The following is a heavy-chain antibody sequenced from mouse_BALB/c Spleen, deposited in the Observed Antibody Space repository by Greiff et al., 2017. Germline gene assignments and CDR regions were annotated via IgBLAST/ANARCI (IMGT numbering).Heavy chain of an antibody. CDR2: ISYSGST. J-gene: IGHJ2*01. Sequence: ESGPGLVKPSQSLSLTCTVTGYSITSDYAWNWIRQFPGNKLEWMGYISYSGSTSYNPSLKSRISITRDTSKNQFFLQLNSVTTEDTATYYCARGDGNYPYYFDYWGQGTTLTVSS. CDR1: GYSITSDYA. CDR3: ARGDGNYPYYFDY. V-gene: IGHV3-2*02. D-gene: IGHD2-1*01.